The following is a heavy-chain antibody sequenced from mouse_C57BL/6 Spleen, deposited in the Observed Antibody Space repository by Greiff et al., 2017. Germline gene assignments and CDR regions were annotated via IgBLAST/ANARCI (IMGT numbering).Heavy chain of an antibody. D-gene: IGHD4-1*01. V-gene: IGHV1-50*01. CDR2: IDPSDSYT. Sequence: VQLQQSGAELVKPGASVKLSCKASGYTFTSYWMQWVKQRPGQGLEWIGEIDPSDSYTNYNQKFKGKATLTVDTSSSTAYMQLSSLTSEDSAVYYCARKLGFDYWGQGTTLTVSS. CDR3: ARKLGFDY. CDR1: GYTFTSYW. J-gene: IGHJ2*01.